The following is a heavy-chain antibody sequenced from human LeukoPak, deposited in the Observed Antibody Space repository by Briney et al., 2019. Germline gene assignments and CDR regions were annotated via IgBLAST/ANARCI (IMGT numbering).Heavy chain of an antibody. D-gene: IGHD4-17*01. J-gene: IGHJ6*03. V-gene: IGHV1-18*01. Sequence: ASVKVSCKASGFTFITYGFGWVRQAPGQGLEWMGWISAYDGDTKYAQKFQGRVTMTTDTSTSTAYMELRSLRSDDTALYYCARAGRDYGTSRYYYHYMDVWGKGTTVTVSS. CDR1: GFTFITYG. CDR3: ARAGRDYGTSRYYYHYMDV. CDR2: ISAYDGDT.